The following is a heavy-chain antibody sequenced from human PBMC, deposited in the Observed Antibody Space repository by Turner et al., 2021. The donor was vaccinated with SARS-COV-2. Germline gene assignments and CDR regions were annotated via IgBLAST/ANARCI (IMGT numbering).Heavy chain of an antibody. CDR3: TRRGIAAAGNDY. D-gene: IGHD6-13*01. V-gene: IGHV3-74*01. CDR2: ISDDGSSA. Sequence: VQLVESGGDFVHPGGSLRLSCVGSGFTFSDHWMHWVRQGPVKWLVWVSLISDDGSSASYGGSVRGRFTVSRDNAKNTLYLQMNSLRPDDTGVYYCTRRGIAAAGNDYWGQGTLVTVSS. J-gene: IGHJ4*02. CDR1: GFTFSDHW.